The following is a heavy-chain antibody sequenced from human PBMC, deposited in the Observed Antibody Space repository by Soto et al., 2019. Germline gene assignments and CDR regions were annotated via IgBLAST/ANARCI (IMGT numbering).Heavy chain of an antibody. J-gene: IGHJ6*03. V-gene: IGHV1-2*04. CDR1: GYTFTGYY. Sequence: ASVKVSCKASGYTFTGYYMHWVRQAPGQGLEWMGWINPNSGGTNYAQKFQGWVTMTRDTSISTAYMELSRLRSDDTAVYYCARGGWFGELSQPPYYYYYYYMDVWGKGTTVTVSS. CDR2: INPNSGGT. CDR3: ARGGWFGELSQPPYYYYYYYMDV. D-gene: IGHD3-10*01.